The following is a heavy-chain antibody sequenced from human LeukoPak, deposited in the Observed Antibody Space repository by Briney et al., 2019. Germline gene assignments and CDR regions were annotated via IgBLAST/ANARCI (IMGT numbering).Heavy chain of an antibody. D-gene: IGHD5-18*01. CDR3: ARETGYAYGRAPLDY. CDR2: INPNSGGT. Sequence: GASVKVSCKASGYTFTGYYMHWVRQAPGQGLEWMGWINPNSGGTTYAQNFQGRVTMTRDTSISTAYMELSRLRSDDTSVYYCARETGYAYGRAPLDYWGQGTLVTVSS. CDR1: GYTFTGYY. V-gene: IGHV1-2*02. J-gene: IGHJ4*02.